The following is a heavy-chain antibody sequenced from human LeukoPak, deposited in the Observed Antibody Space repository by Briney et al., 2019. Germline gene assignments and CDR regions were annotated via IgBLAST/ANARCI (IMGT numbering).Heavy chain of an antibody. J-gene: IGHJ4*02. V-gene: IGHV3-53*01. CDR1: GFTVTSNY. Sequence: GGSLRLSCAASGFTVTSNYMSWVRQAPGKGLEWVSVIYSGGSAYYADSVKGRFTISRDNSKNTLYLQMNSLRAEDTAVYYCANYPTDDYWGQGTLVTVSS. CDR2: IYSGGSA. D-gene: IGHD3-10*01. CDR3: ANYPTDDY.